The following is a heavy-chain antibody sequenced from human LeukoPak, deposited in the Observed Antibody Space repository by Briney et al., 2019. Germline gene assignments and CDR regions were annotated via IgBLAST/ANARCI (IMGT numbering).Heavy chain of an antibody. Sequence: GGSLRLSCAASGFTFDDYGMSWVRQAPGKGLEWVSGINWNGGSTGYADSVKGRFTIPRDNAKNSLYMQMNSLRAEDTALYYCARDGRGSYYDYYYYMDVWGKGTTVTVSS. J-gene: IGHJ6*03. D-gene: IGHD1-26*01. V-gene: IGHV3-20*04. CDR2: INWNGGST. CDR3: ARDGRGSYYDYYYYMDV. CDR1: GFTFDDYG.